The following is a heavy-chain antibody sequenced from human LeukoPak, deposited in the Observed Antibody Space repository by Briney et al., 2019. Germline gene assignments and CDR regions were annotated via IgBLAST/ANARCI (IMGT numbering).Heavy chain of an antibody. J-gene: IGHJ6*02. CDR1: GFTFSSYW. CDR3: AREHYDFWSGFSSYYYYGMDV. V-gene: IGHV3-21*01. D-gene: IGHD3-3*01. Sequence: GGSLRLSCAASGFTFSSYWMSWVRQAPGKGLEWVSSISSSSSYIYYADSVKGRFTISRDNAKNSLYLQMNSLRAEDTAVYYCAREHYDFWSGFSSYYYYGMDVWGQGTTVTVSS. CDR2: ISSSSSYI.